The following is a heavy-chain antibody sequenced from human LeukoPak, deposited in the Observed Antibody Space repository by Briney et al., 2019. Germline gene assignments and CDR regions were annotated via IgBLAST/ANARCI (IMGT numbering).Heavy chain of an antibody. Sequence: SETLSLTRAVYGGSFSGYYWSWIRQPPGKGLEWIGEINHSGSTNYNPSLKSRVTISVDTSKNQFSLKLSSVTAADTAVYYCARGCDGPGPIAAAANNWFDPWGQGTLVTVSS. CDR2: INHSGST. J-gene: IGHJ5*02. CDR1: GGSFSGYY. CDR3: ARGCDGPGPIAAAANNWFDP. D-gene: IGHD6-13*01. V-gene: IGHV4-34*01.